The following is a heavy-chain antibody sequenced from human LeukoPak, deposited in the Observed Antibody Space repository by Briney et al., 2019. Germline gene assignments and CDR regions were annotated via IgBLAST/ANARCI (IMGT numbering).Heavy chain of an antibody. CDR1: GFTFSSYN. Sequence: GGSLRLSCAASGFTFSSYNMNWVRQAPGQGLEWVSSITSGSSYIYYAGSVKGRFTISRENAKNSLYLQMNSLRAGDTAVYYCARDRHRYSYDTGGYPPYWGQGTLVTVSS. V-gene: IGHV3-21*01. CDR2: ITSGSSYI. CDR3: ARDRHRYSYDTGGYPPY. J-gene: IGHJ4*02. D-gene: IGHD3-22*01.